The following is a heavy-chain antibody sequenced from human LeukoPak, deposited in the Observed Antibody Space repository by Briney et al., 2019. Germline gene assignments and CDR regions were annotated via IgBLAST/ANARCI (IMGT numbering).Heavy chain of an antibody. D-gene: IGHD2-2*01. CDR1: GGSISSSSYY. V-gene: IGHV4-39*01. Sequence: PSETLSLTCTVSGGSISSSSYYWGWIRQPPGKGLEWIGSIYYSGSTYYNPSLKSRVTISVDTSKNQFSLKLSSVTAADTAVYYCARRSRGVPAAPDPGWFDPWGQGTLVTVSS. CDR3: ARRSRGVPAAPDPGWFDP. J-gene: IGHJ5*02. CDR2: IYYSGST.